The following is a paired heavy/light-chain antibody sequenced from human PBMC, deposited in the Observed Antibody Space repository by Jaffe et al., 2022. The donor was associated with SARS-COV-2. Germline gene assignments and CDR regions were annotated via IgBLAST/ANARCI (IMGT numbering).Light chain of an antibody. CDR2: GAS. Sequence: EIVMTQSPATLSVSPGERATLSCRASQSVSNNLAWYQQKPGQAPRLLIYGASTRATGIPARFSGSGSGTEFTLTISSLQSEDFAVYYCQQYNNWPPYTFGQGTKLEIK. CDR3: QQYNNWPPYT. J-gene: IGKJ2*01. V-gene: IGKV3-15*01. CDR1: QSVSNN.
Heavy chain of an antibody. D-gene: IGHD3-16*01. V-gene: IGHV3-23*04. CDR2: ISGSGDST. CDR1: GFTFSSYA. CDR3: AKELGWGVDLWSDS. Sequence: EVQLVESGGGLVQPGGSLRLSCATSGFTFSSYAMTWVRQAPGKGLEWVSGISGSGDSTYYADSVKGRFTVSRDNSKDTLFLQMNSLRAEDTATYYCAKELGWGVDLWSDSWGQGTLVTVSS. J-gene: IGHJ4*02.